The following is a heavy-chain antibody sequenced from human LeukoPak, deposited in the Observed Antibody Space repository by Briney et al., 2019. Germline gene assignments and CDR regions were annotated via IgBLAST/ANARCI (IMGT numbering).Heavy chain of an antibody. CDR1: GFTFSSYS. Sequence: GGSLRVSCAASGFTFSSYSMNWVRQAPGKGLEWVSYITLSSSTTYYADSVKGRFTISRDNAKNSLYLQMNSLRAEDTAVYYCARDYYDSSGYYIHFDYWGQGTLVTVSS. CDR3: ARDYYDSSGYYIHFDY. D-gene: IGHD3-22*01. J-gene: IGHJ4*02. V-gene: IGHV3-48*04. CDR2: ITLSSSTT.